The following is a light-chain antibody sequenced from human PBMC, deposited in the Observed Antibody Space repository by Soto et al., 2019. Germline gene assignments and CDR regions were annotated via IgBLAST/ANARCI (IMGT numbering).Light chain of an antibody. CDR1: QSVSNTY. V-gene: IGKV3-20*01. CDR3: QQYGHSPPYT. J-gene: IGKJ2*01. CDR2: GAS. Sequence: EIVLTQSPGTLSLSPGERATLSCRASQSVSNTYLAWYQQKPGQAPRLLIYGASSRATGIPDRFSGSGSRTDFTLTISRLEPEDFAVYYCQQYGHSPPYTFGQGTKLEIK.